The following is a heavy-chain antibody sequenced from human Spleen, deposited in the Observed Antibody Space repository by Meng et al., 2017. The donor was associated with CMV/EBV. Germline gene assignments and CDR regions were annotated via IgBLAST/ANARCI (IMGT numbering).Heavy chain of an antibody. V-gene: IGHV1-69*10. CDR3: ARDYSNSNRLSGDGMDV. D-gene: IGHD7-27*01. CDR2: IIPFLGIA. J-gene: IGHJ6*02. CDR1: GGTLSTYA. Sequence: SVKVSCKTSGGTLSTYAINWVRQAPGQGLEWMGGIIPFLGIANYAQKFQGRITITTDKSTSTAYMELRRLRSEDTAMYYCARDYSNSNRLSGDGMDVWGQGTTVTVSS.